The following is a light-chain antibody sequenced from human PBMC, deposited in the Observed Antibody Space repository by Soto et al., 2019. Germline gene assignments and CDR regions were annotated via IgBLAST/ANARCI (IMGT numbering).Light chain of an antibody. V-gene: IGLV7-43*01. CDR2: STN. CDR1: TGAVTSGYY. Sequence: QTVVTQEPSLTVSPGGTVTLTCASSTGAVTSGYYPNWFQQKPGQAPRALIYSTNNKYSWTPARFSGSLLGGKAALTLSGVQPEDEAEYYCLLYYGGVHSVVFGGGTKLTAL. CDR3: LLYYGGVHSVV. J-gene: IGLJ2*01.